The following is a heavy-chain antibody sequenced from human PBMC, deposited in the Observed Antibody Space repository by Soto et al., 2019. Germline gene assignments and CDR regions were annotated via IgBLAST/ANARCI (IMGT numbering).Heavy chain of an antibody. CDR2: IIPIFGTA. V-gene: IGHV1-69*01. CDR1: GGTFSSYA. J-gene: IGHJ5*02. Sequence: QVQLVQSGAEVKKPGSSVKVSCKASGGTFSSYAISWVRQAPGQGLEWMGGIIPIFGTANYAQKFQGRVTITASDVTSTAYMELSRLRSEDTAVYYCARDVGEYCGGDCGDNWFDHWGQGTLVTVS. D-gene: IGHD2-21*02. CDR3: ARDVGEYCGGDCGDNWFDH.